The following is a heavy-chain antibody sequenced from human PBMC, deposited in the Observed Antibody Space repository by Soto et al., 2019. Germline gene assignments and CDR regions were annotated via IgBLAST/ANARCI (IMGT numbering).Heavy chain of an antibody. J-gene: IGHJ5*02. V-gene: IGHV4-34*01. CDR2: INRSGST. D-gene: IGHD3-16*01. CDR1: GGSFSGYY. CDR3: ARGFMTRGWFDP. Sequence: QVQLQQWGAGLLKPSETLSLTCAVNGGSFSGYYWSWIRQPPGKGLEWIGEINRSGSTNYNPTLGSRVTISVDTSKNQFSLKLSSVTAADTAIFYCARGFMTRGWFDPWGQGTLVTVSS.